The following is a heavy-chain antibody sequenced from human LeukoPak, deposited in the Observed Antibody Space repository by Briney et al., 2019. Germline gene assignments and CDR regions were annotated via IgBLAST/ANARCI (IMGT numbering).Heavy chain of an antibody. V-gene: IGHV3-7*01. Sequence: GGSLRLSCAASGFTFSSYWMSWVRQAPGKGLEWVANIKQDGSEKYYVASVKGRFTISRDKAKNSLYLQMNSLRAEDTAVYSCARGFGGYSGYEYLEISFKNYYYGMDVWGQGTTVTVSS. D-gene: IGHD5-12*01. J-gene: IGHJ6*02. CDR3: ARGFGGYSGYEYLEISFKNYYYGMDV. CDR1: GFTFSSYW. CDR2: IKQDGSEK.